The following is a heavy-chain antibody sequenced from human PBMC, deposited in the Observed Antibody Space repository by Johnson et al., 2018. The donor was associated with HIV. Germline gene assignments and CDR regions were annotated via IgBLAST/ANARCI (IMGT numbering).Heavy chain of an antibody. D-gene: IGHD6-13*01. CDR2: ISYDGSNK. J-gene: IGHJ3*02. CDR1: GFTFSSYA. CDR3: AETPGIAAAGTGYAFDI. V-gene: IGHV3-30*04. Sequence: QVQLVESGGGVVQPGRSLRLSCAASGFTFSSYAMHWVRQAPGKGLEWVAVISYDGSNKYYADSVKGRFTLSRDNSKNTLYLQMNSRRAEDTAVYYCAETPGIAAAGTGYAFDIWGQGTMVTVSS.